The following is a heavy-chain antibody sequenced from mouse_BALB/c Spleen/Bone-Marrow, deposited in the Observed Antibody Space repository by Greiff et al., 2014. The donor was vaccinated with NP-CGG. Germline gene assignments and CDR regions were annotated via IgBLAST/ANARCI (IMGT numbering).Heavy chain of an antibody. V-gene: IGHV2-9*02. CDR1: GFSLTSYS. Sequence: VKLVESGPGLVAPSQSLSITCTVSGFSLTSYSVHWVRQPPGKGLEWLGVIWAGGSTNYNSALMSRLSISKDNSKSQVFLKMSSLQTDDTAMFYCARDDDSYAMDYWGQGPSVTVAS. D-gene: IGHD2-3*01. CDR3: ARDDDSYAMDY. CDR2: IWAGGST. J-gene: IGHJ4*01.